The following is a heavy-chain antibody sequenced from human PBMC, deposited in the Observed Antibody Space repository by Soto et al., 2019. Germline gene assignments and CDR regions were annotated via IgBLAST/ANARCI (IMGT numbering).Heavy chain of an antibody. CDR1: GGSFSGYY. V-gene: IGHV4-34*01. Sequence: QVQLQQWGAGLLKPSETLSLTCAVYGGSFSGYYWSWIRQPPGKGLEWIGEINHSGSTNYNPSLKSRVTISVDTSKNQFSLKLSSVTAADTAVYYCARGSRIAARPGGFDYWGQGTLVTVRS. J-gene: IGHJ4*02. D-gene: IGHD6-6*01. CDR2: INHSGST. CDR3: ARGSRIAARPGGFDY.